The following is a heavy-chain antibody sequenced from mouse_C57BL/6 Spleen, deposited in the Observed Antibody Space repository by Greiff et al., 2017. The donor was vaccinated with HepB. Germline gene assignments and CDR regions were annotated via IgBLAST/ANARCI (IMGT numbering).Heavy chain of an antibody. Sequence: QVQLQQPGAELVMPGASVKLSCKASGYTFPSYWLHWVKQRPGHGLEWIGEIDPSDSYTNYNQKFKGKSTLTVDKSSSTAYMQLSSLTSEDAAVYYCARKYYDWYFDVWGTGTTVTVAA. D-gene: IGHD1-1*01. V-gene: IGHV1-69*01. J-gene: IGHJ1*03. CDR2: IDPSDSYT. CDR3: ARKYYDWYFDV. CDR1: GYTFPSYW.